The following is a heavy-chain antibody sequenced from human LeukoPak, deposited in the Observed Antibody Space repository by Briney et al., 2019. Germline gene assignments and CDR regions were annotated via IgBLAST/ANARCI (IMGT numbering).Heavy chain of an antibody. D-gene: IGHD1-7*01. J-gene: IGHJ4*02. CDR3: ARSSRELGGYAPWELMPPFDY. CDR1: EFTVSSNY. Sequence: GGSLRLSCAASEFTVSSNYMSWVRQAPGKGLEWVSLIYSGGNTNYADSVKGRFTISRDNSKNSLYLQMNSLRAEDTAVYYCARSSRELGGYAPWELMPPFDYWGQGTLVTVSS. V-gene: IGHV3-66*01. CDR2: IYSGGNT.